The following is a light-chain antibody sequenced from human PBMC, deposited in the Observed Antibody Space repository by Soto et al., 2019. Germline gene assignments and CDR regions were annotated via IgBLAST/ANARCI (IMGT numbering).Light chain of an antibody. Sequence: AIQMTQSPSSLSASVGDRVTITCRASQGIRSDLGWYQQKPGKAPKLLIYAASTLQSGVPSRFSGSASGTDFTLSIGGLQPEDFATYYCLQDYDYPLTFGGGTKVEIK. J-gene: IGKJ4*01. CDR1: QGIRSD. CDR2: AAS. CDR3: LQDYDYPLT. V-gene: IGKV1-6*01.